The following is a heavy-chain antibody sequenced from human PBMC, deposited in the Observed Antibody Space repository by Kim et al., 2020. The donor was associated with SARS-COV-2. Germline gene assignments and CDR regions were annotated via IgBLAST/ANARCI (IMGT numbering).Heavy chain of an antibody. V-gene: IGHV4-59*01. Sequence: TPSLTSRVTISVDTSKNQFSLKLSSVTAADTAVYYCARAGVVTLMSWFDPWGQGTLVTVSS. D-gene: IGHD2-21*02. CDR3: ARAGVVTLMSWFDP. J-gene: IGHJ5*02.